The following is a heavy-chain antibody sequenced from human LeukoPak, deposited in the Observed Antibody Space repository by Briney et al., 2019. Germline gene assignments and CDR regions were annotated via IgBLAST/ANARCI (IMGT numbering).Heavy chain of an antibody. CDR3: AKDLPGQWPTVFDC. Sequence: SEALSLTCAVSGGSFSGYYWSWTRRPPGKGLEWIGEINHSGSTNYNPSLKSRVTISLDTSKNQFSLKLSSVTAADTAVYYCAKDLPGQWPTVFDCWGQGTLVTVSS. CDR1: GGSFSGYY. D-gene: IGHD6-19*01. CDR2: INHSGST. J-gene: IGHJ4*02. V-gene: IGHV4-34*01.